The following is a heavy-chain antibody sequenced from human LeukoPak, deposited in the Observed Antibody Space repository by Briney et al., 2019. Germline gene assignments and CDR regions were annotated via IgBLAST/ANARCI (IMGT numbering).Heavy chain of an antibody. J-gene: IGHJ6*03. CDR3: ARGMVSSSLYYYYYYYMDV. V-gene: IGHV3-74*01. CDR1: GFTFSRYW. Sequence: AGGSLRLSCAVSGFTFSRYWMHWVRQAPGKGLVWVSRINSDGSSTSYADSVKGRFTISRDNAKNTLYLQMNSLRAEDTAVYYCARGMVSSSLYYYYYYYMDVWGKGTTVTVSS. D-gene: IGHD6-13*01. CDR2: INSDGSST.